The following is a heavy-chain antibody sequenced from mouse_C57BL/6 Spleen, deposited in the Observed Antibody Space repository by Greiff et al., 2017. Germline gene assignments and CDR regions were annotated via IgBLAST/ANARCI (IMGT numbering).Heavy chain of an antibody. D-gene: IGHD2-3*01. CDR1: GYTFTDYY. CDR2: INPNNGGT. V-gene: IGHV1-26*01. Sequence: EVKLQQSGPELVKPGASVKISCKASGYTFTDYYMNWVKQSHGKSLEWIGDINPNNGGTSYNQKFKGKATLTVDKSSSTAYMELRSLTSEDSAVYYCASGYYGFAYWGQGTLVTVSA. J-gene: IGHJ3*01. CDR3: ASGYYGFAY.